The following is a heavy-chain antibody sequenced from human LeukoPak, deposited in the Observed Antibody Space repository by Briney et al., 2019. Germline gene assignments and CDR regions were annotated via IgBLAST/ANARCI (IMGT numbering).Heavy chain of an antibody. J-gene: IGHJ4*02. CDR1: GFTFDDYA. CDR2: ISWNSGSI. D-gene: IGHD3-22*01. Sequence: GGSLRLSCAASGFTFDDYAMHWVRQAPGKGLEWVSGISWNSGSIGYADSVKGRFTISRDNAKNSLYLQMNSLRAEDTALYYCAKGGEGNYYDSSGYYGYWGQGTLVTVSS. CDR3: AKGGEGNYYDSSGYYGY. V-gene: IGHV3-9*01.